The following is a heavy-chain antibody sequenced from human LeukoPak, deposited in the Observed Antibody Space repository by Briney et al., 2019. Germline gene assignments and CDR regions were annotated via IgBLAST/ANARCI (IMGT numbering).Heavy chain of an antibody. D-gene: IGHD4-23*01. CDR2: IIPIIGIA. Sequence: ASVKVSCKASGGTFSSYAISWVRQAPGQGLEWRGRIIPIIGIANYAQKFQGRVTITADKSTSTAYMELSSLRSEDTAVYYCARDPSSTVVMRYYFDYWGQGTLVTVSS. V-gene: IGHV1-69*04. J-gene: IGHJ4*02. CDR1: GGTFSSYA. CDR3: ARDPSSTVVMRYYFDY.